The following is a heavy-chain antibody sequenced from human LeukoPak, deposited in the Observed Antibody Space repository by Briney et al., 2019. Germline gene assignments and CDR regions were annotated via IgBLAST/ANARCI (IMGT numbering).Heavy chain of an antibody. CDR3: ARGTLRFGELLTFDY. Sequence: PSETLSLTCTVSGGSISSSSYYWGWIRQPPGKGLEWIGSVYYSGSTYYNPSLKSRVTVSVDTSKNQFSLKLSSVTAADTAVYYCARGTLRFGELLTFDYWGQGTLVTVSS. V-gene: IGHV4-39*07. D-gene: IGHD3-10*01. CDR2: VYYSGST. CDR1: GGSISSSSYY. J-gene: IGHJ4*02.